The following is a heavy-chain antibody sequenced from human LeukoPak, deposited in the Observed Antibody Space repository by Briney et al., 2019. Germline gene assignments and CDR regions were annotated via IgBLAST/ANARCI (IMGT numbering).Heavy chain of an antibody. CDR3: AKSSITIFGVPHDAFDI. Sequence: PGGSLRLSCAASGFTFSSYAMHWVRQAPGKGLEWVAVISYDGSNKYYVDSVKGRFTISRDNSKNTLYLQMNSLRAEDTAVYYCAKSSITIFGVPHDAFDIWGQGTMVTVSS. CDR1: GFTFSSYA. J-gene: IGHJ3*02. V-gene: IGHV3-30-3*02. CDR2: ISYDGSNK. D-gene: IGHD3-3*01.